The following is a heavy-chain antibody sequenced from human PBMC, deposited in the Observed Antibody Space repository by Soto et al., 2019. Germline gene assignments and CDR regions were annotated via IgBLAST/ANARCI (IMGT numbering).Heavy chain of an antibody. CDR3: ARDSGSP. J-gene: IGHJ5*02. CDR1: GGSISSYY. D-gene: IGHD3-10*01. Sequence: SETLSLTCTVSGGSISSYYWSWIRQPPGKGLEWIGYIYHSGSTYYNPSLKSRVTISVDRSKNQFSLKLSSVTAADTAVYYCARDSGSPWGPGTLVTVSS. V-gene: IGHV4-59*12. CDR2: IYHSGST.